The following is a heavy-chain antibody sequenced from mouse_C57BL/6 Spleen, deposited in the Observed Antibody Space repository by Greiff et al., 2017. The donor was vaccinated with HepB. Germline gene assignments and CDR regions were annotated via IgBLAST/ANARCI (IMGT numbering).Heavy chain of an antibody. J-gene: IGHJ3*01. V-gene: IGHV1-18*01. D-gene: IGHD2-4*01. CDR1: GYTFTDYN. Sequence: VQLQQSGPELVKPGASVKIPCKASGYTFTDYNMDWVKQSHGKSLEWIGDINPNNGGTIYNQKFKGKATLTVDKSSSTAYMALRSLTSEDTAVYYCARNSYDYDWAWFAYWGQGTLVTVSA. CDR3: ARNSYDYDWAWFAY. CDR2: INPNNGGT.